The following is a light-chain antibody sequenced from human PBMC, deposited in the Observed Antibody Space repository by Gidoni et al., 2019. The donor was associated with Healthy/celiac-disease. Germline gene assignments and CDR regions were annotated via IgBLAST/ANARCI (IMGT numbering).Light chain of an antibody. CDR3: QQYGSSPDT. CDR1: QSVSSSY. V-gene: IGKV3-20*01. J-gene: IGKJ2*01. CDR2: GAS. Sequence: EVALPQSPGTLSLSPGERATRPCRASQSVSSSYLAWYQQKPGQAPRLLIYGASSRATGIPDRFSGSGSGTDFTLTISRLEPEDFAVYYCQQYGSSPDTFGQGTKLEIK.